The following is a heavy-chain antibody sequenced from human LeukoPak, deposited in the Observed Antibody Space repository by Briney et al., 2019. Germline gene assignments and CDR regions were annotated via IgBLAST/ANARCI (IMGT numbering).Heavy chain of an antibody. CDR1: GFTFSSYA. D-gene: IGHD1-7*01. V-gene: IGHV3-20*04. CDR3: ARDELRSGAFDI. J-gene: IGHJ3*02. CDR2: INWNGGST. Sequence: PGGSLRLSCGASGFTFSSYAMSWVRQVPGKGLEWVSGINWNGGSTGYADSVKGRFTISRDNAKNSLYLQMNSLRAEDTAVYYCARDELRSGAFDIWGQGTMVTVSS.